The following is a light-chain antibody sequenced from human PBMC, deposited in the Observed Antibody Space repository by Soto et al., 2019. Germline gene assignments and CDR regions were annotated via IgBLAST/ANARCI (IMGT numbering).Light chain of an antibody. CDR3: QQSYSTQWT. CDR1: QSISSY. J-gene: IGKJ1*01. V-gene: IGKV1-39*01. CDR2: AAF. Sequence: DIQMTQSPSSLSAYVGDRVTITCRASQSISSYLNCYQQKPGKAPKLLNYAAFSLQSGVPSTFSGSESGTDFTHTISNLQPEDFPNDYCQQSYSTQWTFGQGTKVE.